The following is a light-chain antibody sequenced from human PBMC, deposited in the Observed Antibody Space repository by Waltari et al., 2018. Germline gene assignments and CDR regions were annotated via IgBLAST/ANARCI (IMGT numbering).Light chain of an antibody. CDR3: SSYTSSSTV. Sequence: QSALTQPASVSGSPGQSITISCTGTSSDVGGYNYVSWYQQHPGKAPKLIIYEVSNRPSGVSNRCSGSKSGNTASLTISGLQAEDEADYYCSSYTSSSTVFGTGTKVTVL. V-gene: IGLV2-14*01. J-gene: IGLJ1*01. CDR1: SSDVGGYNY. CDR2: EVS.